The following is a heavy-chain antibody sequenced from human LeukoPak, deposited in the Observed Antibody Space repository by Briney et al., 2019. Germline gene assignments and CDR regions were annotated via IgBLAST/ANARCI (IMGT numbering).Heavy chain of an antibody. D-gene: IGHD5-24*01. CDR2: INSDGSST. CDR1: GFTFSSYW. CDR3: ARRGWLQQFDY. V-gene: IGHV3-74*01. Sequence: TGGSLRLSCAASGFTFSSYWMHWVRQAPGKGLVWVSRINSDGSSTSYADSVKGRFSISRDNAKNTLYLQMNSLRAEDTAVYYCARRGWLQQFDYWGQGTLVTVSS. J-gene: IGHJ4*02.